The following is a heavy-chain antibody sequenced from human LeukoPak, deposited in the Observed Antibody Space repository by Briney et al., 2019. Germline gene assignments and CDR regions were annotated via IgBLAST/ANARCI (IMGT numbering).Heavy chain of an antibody. Sequence: GASVKVSCKASGYTFTGYYIHWVRQAPGQGLEWMGWINPKTGDTNFAQRFQGRVTLTRDTSISTAYMELSRLTSYDTAVYYCARDDSFQFDNWGQGTLVTVSS. J-gene: IGHJ4*02. CDR2: INPKTGDT. CDR1: GYTFTGYY. V-gene: IGHV1-2*02. CDR3: ARDDSFQFDN. D-gene: IGHD5-18*01.